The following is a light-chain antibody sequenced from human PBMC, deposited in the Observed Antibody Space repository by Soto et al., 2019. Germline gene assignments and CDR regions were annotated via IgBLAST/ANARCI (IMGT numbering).Light chain of an antibody. Sequence: IMLPQCAGTLSLFEGERATLSSRAIHTISSSYLAWYQQKPGQAPRLLIYDASNRATGIPARFSGSGSGTDFTLTICSLEPEDFAVYYCQQRSNWPTITFGQGTRLEIK. V-gene: IGKV3D-20*02. CDR1: HTISSSY. CDR3: QQRSNWPTIT. J-gene: IGKJ5*01. CDR2: DAS.